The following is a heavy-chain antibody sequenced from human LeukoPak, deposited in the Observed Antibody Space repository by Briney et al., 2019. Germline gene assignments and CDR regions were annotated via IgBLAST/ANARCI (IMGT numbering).Heavy chain of an antibody. CDR3: ASSQLSGITFGGVIVIPGDY. CDR2: IYYSGST. Sequence: SETLSLTCTVSGGSISSSSYYWGWIRQPPGKGLEWIGSIYYSGSTYYNPSPKSRVTISVDTSKNQFSLKLSSVTAADTAVYYCASSQLSGITFGGVIVIPGDYWGQGTLVTVSS. CDR1: GGSISSSSYY. V-gene: IGHV4-39*01. D-gene: IGHD3-16*02. J-gene: IGHJ4*02.